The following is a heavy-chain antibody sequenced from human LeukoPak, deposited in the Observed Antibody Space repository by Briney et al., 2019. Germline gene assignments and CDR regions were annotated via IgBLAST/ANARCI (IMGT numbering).Heavy chain of an antibody. D-gene: IGHD3-22*01. CDR2: ISSSSSTI. CDR3: ARAYYDSSGFHYFDY. J-gene: IGHJ4*02. CDR1: GFTFSSYS. V-gene: IGHV3-48*01. Sequence: GGSLRLSCATSGFTFSSYSMNWVRQAPGKGLEWVSYISSSSSTIYYADSVKGRFTISRDNAKNSLYLQMNSLRAEDTAVYYCARAYYDSSGFHYFDYWGQGTLVTVSS.